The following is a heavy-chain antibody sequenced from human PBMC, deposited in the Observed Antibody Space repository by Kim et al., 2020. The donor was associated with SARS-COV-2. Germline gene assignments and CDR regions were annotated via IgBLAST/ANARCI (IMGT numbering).Heavy chain of an antibody. CDR2: INTNTGNP. CDR1: GYTFTNYV. CDR3: ARDQHPGSYQSGMDV. J-gene: IGHJ6*02. Sequence: ASVKVSCKASGYTFTNYVMNWVRQAPGQGLEWMGWINTNTGNPTYAQGFTERFVFSLDTSVSTAYLQISSLKAEDTAVYYCARDQHPGSYQSGMDVWGQGTTVTVSS. D-gene: IGHD3-10*01. V-gene: IGHV7-4-1*02.